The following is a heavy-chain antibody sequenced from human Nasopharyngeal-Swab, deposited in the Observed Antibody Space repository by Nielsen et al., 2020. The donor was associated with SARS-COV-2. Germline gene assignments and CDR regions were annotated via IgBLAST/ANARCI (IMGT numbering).Heavy chain of an antibody. Sequence: VRQAPGKGLEWVSSITADGSATYYADSVKGRFTISRDNSKSTLNPQMSRLRAEDTALYYCTKDWEGANYYYYGMDVWGQGTTVTVSS. CDR3: TKDWEGANYYYYGMDV. CDR2: ITADGSAT. V-gene: IGHV3-23*01. J-gene: IGHJ6*02. D-gene: IGHD1-26*01.